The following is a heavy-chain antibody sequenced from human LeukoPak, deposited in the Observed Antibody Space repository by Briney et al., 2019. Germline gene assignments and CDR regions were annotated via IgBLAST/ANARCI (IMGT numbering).Heavy chain of an antibody. CDR2: IIGSGGST. V-gene: IGHV3-23*01. CDR3: ATFCSGGDCYSFAP. Sequence: GGSLRPSCAASGFTFNNYAMTWVRQAPGKGLECVSTIIGSGGSTDYADSVKGRFTISRDNSKDTLFLQMDSLRVEDTAVYYCATFCSGGDCYSFAPWGQGTLVTISS. D-gene: IGHD2-15*01. CDR1: GFTFNNYA. J-gene: IGHJ5*02.